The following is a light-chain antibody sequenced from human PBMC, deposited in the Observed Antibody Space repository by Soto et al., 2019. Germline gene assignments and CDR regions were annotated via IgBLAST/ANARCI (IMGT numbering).Light chain of an antibody. CDR1: SSDIGGFNY. CDR2: GVS. J-gene: IGLJ1*01. Sequence: QSVLTQPASVAGPPGQSITISCTRTSSDIGGFNYVSWYQQHPGKAPKLMSYGVSNRPSGVSNRFSGSKYGNTASLNISGLQAEDEADYYCSSYTTSTTYVFASGTKVTVL. V-gene: IGLV2-14*01. CDR3: SSYTTSTTYV.